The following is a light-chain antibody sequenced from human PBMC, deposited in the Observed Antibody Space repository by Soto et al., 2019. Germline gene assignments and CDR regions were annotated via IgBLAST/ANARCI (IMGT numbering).Light chain of an antibody. Sequence: QSALTQPASVSGCPGQSITISCTGTSSDVGGYNYVSWYQQHPGKAPKLMIYEVSNRPSGVSNRFSGSKSGNTASLTISGLQAEDEADYYCSSYTSSSPWVFGGGTKLTVL. CDR2: EVS. CDR1: SSDVGGYNY. CDR3: SSYTSSSPWV. J-gene: IGLJ3*02. V-gene: IGLV2-14*01.